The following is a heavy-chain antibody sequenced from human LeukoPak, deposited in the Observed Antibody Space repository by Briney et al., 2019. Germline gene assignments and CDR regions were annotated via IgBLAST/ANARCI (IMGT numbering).Heavy chain of an antibody. Sequence: SETLSLTCAVYGGSFSGYYWSWIRQPPGKGLEWIGEINHSGSTNYNPSLKSQVTISVDTSKNQFSLKLGSVTAADTAVYYCARRRVTIFGVVISAWFDPRGQGTLVTVSS. CDR2: INHSGST. J-gene: IGHJ5*02. CDR1: GGSFSGYY. D-gene: IGHD3-3*01. V-gene: IGHV4-34*01. CDR3: ARRRVTIFGVVISAWFDP.